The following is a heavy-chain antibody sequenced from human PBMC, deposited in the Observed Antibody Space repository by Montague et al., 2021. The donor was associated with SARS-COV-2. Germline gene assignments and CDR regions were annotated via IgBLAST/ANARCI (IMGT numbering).Heavy chain of an antibody. D-gene: IGHD6-6*01. J-gene: IGHJ6*02. V-gene: IGHV6-1*01. CDR2: TYYRSQWYN. CDR1: GDSVSTHSGD. CDR3: ARMAVAPRPGAYYGMDV. Sequence: SPISGDSVSTHSGDWVWMRQSPSRGLEWLGRTYYRSQWYNDYAVSLKARITITPDTSKNLFSLQLRSVTPDDTAVYYCARMAVAPRPGAYYGMDVWGQGTTVTVSS.